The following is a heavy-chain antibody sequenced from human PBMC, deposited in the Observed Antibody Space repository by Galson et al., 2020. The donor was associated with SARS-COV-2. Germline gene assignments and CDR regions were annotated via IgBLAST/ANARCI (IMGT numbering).Heavy chain of an antibody. D-gene: IGHD4-17*01. CDR1: GISFRNYG. J-gene: IGHJ6*02. Sequence: GESLKISCAASGISFRNYGMHLVRQAPGKGLEWVAVITDDGRNKNHADSVKGRFTVSRDNSKNTLYLQMNSLRAEDTAVYYCAGQTPYGDYTLDYYGMDVWGQGTTVIVSS. CDR3: AGQTPYGDYTLDYYGMDV. V-gene: IGHV3-30*03. CDR2: ITDDGRNK.